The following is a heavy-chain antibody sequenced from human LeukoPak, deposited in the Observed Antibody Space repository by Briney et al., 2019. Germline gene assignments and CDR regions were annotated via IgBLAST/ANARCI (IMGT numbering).Heavy chain of an antibody. CDR2: IYPGDSDT. CDR3: ASSAAMYYFDH. Sequence: GESLKISFKGSGSSFTSYWIGWVRQMPGKGLEWMGIIYPGDSDTRYSPSFQGQVTISADKSISTAYLQWSSLKASDTAMYYCASSAAMYYFDHWGQGTLVTVSS. J-gene: IGHJ4*02. D-gene: IGHD2-2*01. CDR1: GSSFTSYW. V-gene: IGHV5-51*01.